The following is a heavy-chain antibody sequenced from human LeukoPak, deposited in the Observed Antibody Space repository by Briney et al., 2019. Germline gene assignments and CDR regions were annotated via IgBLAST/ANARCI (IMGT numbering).Heavy chain of an antibody. CDR2: IYHSGST. D-gene: IGHD1-1*01. Sequence: SETLSLTCTVSGYSISSGYYWGWIRQPPGKGLEWIGSIYHSGSTYYNPSFKSRVTISVDTSKNQFSLKLSSVTAADTAVSYWARDQGGGTTPFFDYWGQGTLVTVSS. V-gene: IGHV4-38-2*02. J-gene: IGHJ4*02. CDR1: GYSISSGYY. CDR3: ARDQGGGTTPFFDY.